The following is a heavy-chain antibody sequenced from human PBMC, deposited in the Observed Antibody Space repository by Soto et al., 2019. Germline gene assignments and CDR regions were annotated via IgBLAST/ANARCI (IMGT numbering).Heavy chain of an antibody. CDR2: IKQDGSEK. J-gene: IGHJ3*02. V-gene: IGHV3-7*03. CDR1: GFTFSSYW. Sequence: EVQLVESGGGLVQPGGSLRLSCAASGFTFSSYWMSWVRQAPGKGLEWVANIKQDGSEKYYVDSVKGRFTISRDNAKNSLYLQMNSLRAEDTAVYYCARDHMGFCGDWDDILTGYYCDAFDIWGQGTMVTVSS. CDR3: ARDHMGFCGDWDDILTGYYCDAFDI. D-gene: IGHD3-9*01.